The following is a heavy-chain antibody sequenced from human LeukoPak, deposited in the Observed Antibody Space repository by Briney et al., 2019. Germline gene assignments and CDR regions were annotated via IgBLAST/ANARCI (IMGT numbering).Heavy chain of an antibody. J-gene: IGHJ6*02. CDR1: GYTFTSYG. CDR3: AAVSVRPYYYYGMDV. CDR2: ISPYNGNT. V-gene: IGHV1-18*01. Sequence: ASVKVSCKASGYTFTSYGISWVRQAPGQGLEWMGWISPYNGNTNYAQKLQCRVTMTTDTSTSTAYMELRSLRSDDTAVYYCAAVSVRPYYYYGMDVWGQGTTVTVSS. D-gene: IGHD2/OR15-2a*01.